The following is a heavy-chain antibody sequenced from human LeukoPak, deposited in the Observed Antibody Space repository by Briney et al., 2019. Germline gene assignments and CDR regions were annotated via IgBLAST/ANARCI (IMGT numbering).Heavy chain of an antibody. Sequence: GASVTVSCTASGGTFSSYAISWVRQAPGQGLEWMGGIIPIFGTANYAQKFQGRVTITADESTSTAYMELSSLRSEDTAVYYCARVEIVGTPPDYWGQGTLVTVSS. V-gene: IGHV1-69*13. J-gene: IGHJ4*02. CDR3: ARVEIVGTPPDY. CDR2: IIPIFGTA. D-gene: IGHD5-12*01. CDR1: GGTFSSYA.